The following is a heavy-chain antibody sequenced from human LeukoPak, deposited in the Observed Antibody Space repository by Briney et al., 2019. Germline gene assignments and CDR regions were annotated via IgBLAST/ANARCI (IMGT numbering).Heavy chain of an antibody. CDR1: GYTLTELS. Sequence: ASVNVSCKVSGYTLTELSMHWVRQAPGKGLEWMGGFDPEDGETIYAQKFQGRVTMTEDTSTDTAYMELSSLRPEDTAVYYCATGPPASGGYFSSFDYWGQGTLVTVSS. V-gene: IGHV1-24*01. J-gene: IGHJ4*02. CDR3: ATGPPASGGYFSSFDY. CDR2: FDPEDGET. D-gene: IGHD2-21*02.